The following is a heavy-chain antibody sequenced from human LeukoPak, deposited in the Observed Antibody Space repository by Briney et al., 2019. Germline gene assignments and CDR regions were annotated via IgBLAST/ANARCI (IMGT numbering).Heavy chain of an antibody. V-gene: IGHV4-59*08. CDR1: GGSISSYY. CDR3: ARHSICFDP. J-gene: IGHJ5*02. CDR2: ISYSGST. Sequence: SETLSLTCTVSGGSISSYYWSWIRQPPGRGLEWIGYISYSGSTNYNPSLKSRVTISVDTSKNQFSLKLTSVTAADTAVYYCARHSICFDPWGQGTLVTVSS.